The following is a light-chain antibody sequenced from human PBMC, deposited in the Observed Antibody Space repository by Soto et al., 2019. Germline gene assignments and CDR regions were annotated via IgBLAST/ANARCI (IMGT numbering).Light chain of an antibody. CDR2: GVS. CDR3: SSYTTSSTLV. J-gene: IGLJ2*01. V-gene: IGLV2-18*02. Sequence: QSALTQPPSVSGSPGQSVTISCTGTSSDVGRYNRVSWYQQPPGTAPKLMIYGVSNRPSGVPDRFSGSKSGNTASLTISGLQAEDEADYYCSSYTTSSTLVFGGGTKLTVL. CDR1: SSDVGRYNR.